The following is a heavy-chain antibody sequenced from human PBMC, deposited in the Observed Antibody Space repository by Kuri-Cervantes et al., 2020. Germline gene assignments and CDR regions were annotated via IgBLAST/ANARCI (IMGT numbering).Heavy chain of an antibody. J-gene: IGHJ4*02. Sequence: SQTLSLTCGVYGGSFSGFYWTWICQPPGEGLEWIGEIDHNGSTNCNPSLKSRVTISVDTSKNQFSLKLSSVTAADTAVYYCATGYCSSTSCYGSFFDYWGQGTLVTVSS. D-gene: IGHD2-2*01. CDR2: IDHNGST. CDR1: GGSFSGFY. V-gene: IGHV4-34*01. CDR3: ATGYCSSTSCYGSFFDY.